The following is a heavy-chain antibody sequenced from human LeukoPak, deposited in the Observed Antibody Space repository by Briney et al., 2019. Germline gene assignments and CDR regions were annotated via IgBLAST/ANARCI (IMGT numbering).Heavy chain of an antibody. Sequence: GGSLRLSCAASGFTFSSYGMHWVRQAPGKGLEWVAVISYDGSNKYYADSVKGRFTISRDNSKNTLYLQMNSLRAEDTAVYYCAKVAGVYFDYWGQGTLVTVSS. CDR1: GFTFSSYG. CDR3: AKVAGVYFDY. CDR2: ISYDGSNK. J-gene: IGHJ4*02. V-gene: IGHV3-30*18. D-gene: IGHD3-10*01.